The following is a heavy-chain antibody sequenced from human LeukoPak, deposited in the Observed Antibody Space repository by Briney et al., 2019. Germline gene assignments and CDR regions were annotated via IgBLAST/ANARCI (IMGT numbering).Heavy chain of an antibody. Sequence: GASVKVSCKASGYTFTSYGISWVRQAPGQGLEWMGWISAYNGNTNYAQKLQGRVTITTDESTSTAYMELSSLRSEDTAVYYCARSRLGALRGYSPFRCWGQGTLVTVSS. CDR3: ARSRLGALRGYSPFRC. CDR1: GYTFTSYG. J-gene: IGHJ4*02. CDR2: ISAYNGNT. V-gene: IGHV1-18*01. D-gene: IGHD5-18*01.